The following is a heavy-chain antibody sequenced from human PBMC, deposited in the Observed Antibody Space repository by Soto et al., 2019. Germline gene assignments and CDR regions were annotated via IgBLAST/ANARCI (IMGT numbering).Heavy chain of an antibody. Sequence: AAVKVSCKASGYTFTSYGITWVRQAPGQGLEWMGWISAYNRKTIYAQNFQGRITMTTDTSTSTAYMELRSLRSDDTAVYYCARGIIMVLRFYAFDVCGQGTMVPVS. CDR2: ISAYNRKT. CDR3: ARGIIMVLRFYAFDV. D-gene: IGHD3-10*01. CDR1: GYTFTSYG. J-gene: IGHJ3*01. V-gene: IGHV1-18*04.